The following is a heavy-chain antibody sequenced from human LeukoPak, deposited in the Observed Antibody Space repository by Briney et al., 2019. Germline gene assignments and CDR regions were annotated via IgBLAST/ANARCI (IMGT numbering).Heavy chain of an antibody. CDR1: GGSMTTHH. D-gene: IGHD5-18*01. J-gene: IGHJ4*02. V-gene: IGHV4-59*11. Sequence: SETLSLTCTVSGGSMTTHHWNWIRQTPGKGLEWIGYVFDSGRTKENPSLKSRVTLSANTSKNQLSLRLSSVTAADTAVYYCTTIKRGNIFGYFDFWGQGILVTVSS. CDR3: TTIKRGNIFGYFDF. CDR2: VFDSGRT.